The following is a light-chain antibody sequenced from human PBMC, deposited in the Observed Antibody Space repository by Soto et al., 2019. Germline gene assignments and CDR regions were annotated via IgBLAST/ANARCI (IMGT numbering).Light chain of an antibody. CDR3: SSRTTSIPYV. CDR2: EVS. J-gene: IGLJ1*01. CDR1: SSDIGAYNS. Sequence: QSALTQPASVSGSPGQSITISCTGTSSDIGAYNSVSWYQQHPGKAPKLMIYEVSNRPSGVSNRFSASKSGNTASLTISGLQAEDEADYYCSSRTTSIPYVFGTGTKLTVL. V-gene: IGLV2-14*01.